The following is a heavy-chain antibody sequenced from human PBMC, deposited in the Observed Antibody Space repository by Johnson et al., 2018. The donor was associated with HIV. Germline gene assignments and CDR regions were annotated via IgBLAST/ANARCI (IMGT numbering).Heavy chain of an antibody. CDR1: GFTFNSYA. J-gene: IGHJ3*02. Sequence: QMQLVESGGGVDQPGRSLRLSCAASGFTFNSYAMHWVCQAPGKGLEWVAVISYDGSNQYYADSVKGRFTISRDNSKNTLYLQMNSLRAEDTAVYYCARARIGSGGGFDIWGQGTMVTVSS. V-gene: IGHV3-30-3*01. CDR2: ISYDGSNQ. CDR3: ARARIGSGGGFDI. D-gene: IGHD2-15*01.